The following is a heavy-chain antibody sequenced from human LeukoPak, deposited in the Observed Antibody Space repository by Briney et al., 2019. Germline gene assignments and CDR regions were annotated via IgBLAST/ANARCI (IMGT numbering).Heavy chain of an antibody. CDR2: ISSSSSYI. CDR1: GFTFSSYS. Sequence: GGSLRLSCAASGFTFSSYSMNWVRQAPGKGLEWVSSISSSSSYIYYADSVKGRFTISRDNAENSLYLQMNSLRAEDTAVYYCARDPGAYGDYVFRYFYYYGMDVWGQGTTVTVSS. J-gene: IGHJ6*02. V-gene: IGHV3-21*01. D-gene: IGHD4-17*01. CDR3: ARDPGAYGDYVFRYFYYYGMDV.